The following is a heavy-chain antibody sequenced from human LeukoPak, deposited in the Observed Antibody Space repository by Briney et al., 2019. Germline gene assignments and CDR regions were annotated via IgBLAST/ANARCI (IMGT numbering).Heavy chain of an antibody. Sequence: NPSETLSLTCTVSGGSITSYYWSWIRQPATKGLEWIGRIYTRGSTNYNPSLKSRVTISVDTSKNQFSLKLSSVTAADTAVYYCARDGGSSSWYAGVDYWGQGTLVTVSS. CDR3: ARDGGSSSWYAGVDY. V-gene: IGHV4-4*07. CDR2: IYTRGST. J-gene: IGHJ4*02. D-gene: IGHD6-13*01. CDR1: GGSITSYY.